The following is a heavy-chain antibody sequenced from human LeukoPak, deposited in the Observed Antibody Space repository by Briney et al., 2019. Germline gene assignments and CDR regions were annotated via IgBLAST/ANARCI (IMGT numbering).Heavy chain of an antibody. CDR2: INPNSGGT. CDR1: GYTFTGYY. D-gene: IGHD1-26*01. CDR3: ARDHGGSYGYFDY. V-gene: IGHV1-2*02. J-gene: IGHJ4*02. Sequence: ASVKVSCKASGYTFTGYYMHWVRQAPGQGLEWMGWINPNSGGTNYAQKFQGRVTMTRDTSISTAYMELSRLRSDDTAVYYCARDHGGSYGYFDYRGQGTLVTVSS.